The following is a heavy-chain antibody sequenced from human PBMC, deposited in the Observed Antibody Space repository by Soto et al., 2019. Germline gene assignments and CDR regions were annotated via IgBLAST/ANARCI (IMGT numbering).Heavy chain of an antibody. CDR1: GFTFGSYA. V-gene: IGHV3-23*01. CDR2: ISGGSDAT. Sequence: VQLLESGGSLVQPGGSLSLSCVASGFTFGSYAMNWVRQAPGKGLEWISAISGGSDATFYADSVKGRFTISRDDSKNTLYLQLQSLRDDDSAVSYFAKDRTYNVWRGQRSFDYWGQGTLITVSS. CDR3: AKDRTYNVWRGQRSFDY. J-gene: IGHJ4*02. D-gene: IGHD3-3*01.